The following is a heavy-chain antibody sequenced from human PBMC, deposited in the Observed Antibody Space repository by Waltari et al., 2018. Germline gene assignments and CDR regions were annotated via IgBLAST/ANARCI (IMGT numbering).Heavy chain of an antibody. CDR1: GFTFSSYW. CDR2: INSDGIST. Sequence: EVQLVEYGGGLVQPGGSLRLSCAASGFTFSSYWMHWVRQPPGKGLLWVSRINSDGISTNYADSVKGRFTVSRDNAKNTLYLQMNSLRAEDTAVYYCARGRTGLTQIVEDWGQGTLVTVSS. CDR3: ARGRTGLTQIVED. V-gene: IGHV3-74*01. J-gene: IGHJ4*02. D-gene: IGHD1-26*01.